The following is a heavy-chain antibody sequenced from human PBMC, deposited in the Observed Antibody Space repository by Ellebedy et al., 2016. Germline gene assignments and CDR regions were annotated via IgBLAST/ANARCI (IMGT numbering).Heavy chain of an antibody. CDR1: GSSIRITNYY. J-gene: IGHJ4*02. CDR3: ARHYAVAAVGNFFDY. V-gene: IGHV4-39*01. CDR2: IYYSGDT. D-gene: IGHD6-13*01. Sequence: SETLSLTCNVSGSSIRITNYYWAWIRQPPGKGLEWIGSIYYSGDTYYSPSLKSQVTMSVDTSKNQFSLKVSSVTAADTALYYCARHYAVAAVGNFFDYWGQGTLVTVSS.